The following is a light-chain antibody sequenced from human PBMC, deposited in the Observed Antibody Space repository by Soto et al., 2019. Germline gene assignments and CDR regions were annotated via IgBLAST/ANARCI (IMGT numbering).Light chain of an antibody. CDR1: RDISNY. CDR3: QQYDNLLGT. CDR2: DAS. J-gene: IGKJ3*01. V-gene: IGKV1-33*01. Sequence: DIQMTQSPSSLSASVGDRVTITCQASRDISNYLNWYQQKPGKAPKLLIYDASNLETGVPSRFSGSGSGTDFTFTISSLQPEDIATYYCQQYDNLLGTFGPGTKVDIK.